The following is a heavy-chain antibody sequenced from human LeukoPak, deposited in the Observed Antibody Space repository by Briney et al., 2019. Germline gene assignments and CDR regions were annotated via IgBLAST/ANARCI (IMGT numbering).Heavy chain of an antibody. CDR2: ISAYNGNT. D-gene: IGHD6-13*01. Sequence: ASVRVSFKASGYTFTSYDINWVRQAPGQGGEWMGWISAYNGNTNYAQKLQGRVTMTTDTTTSTAYMELRSLRSDDTAVYYCARVAAAGKSFDYWGQGTLVTVSS. J-gene: IGHJ4*02. V-gene: IGHV1-18*01. CDR1: GYTFTSYD. CDR3: ARVAAAGKSFDY.